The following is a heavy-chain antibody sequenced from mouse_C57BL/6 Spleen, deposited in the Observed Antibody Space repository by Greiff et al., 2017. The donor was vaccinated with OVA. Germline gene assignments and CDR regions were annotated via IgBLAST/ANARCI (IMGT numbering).Heavy chain of an antibody. Sequence: QVQLQQSRAELVKPGASVKISCKASGYAFSSYWMNWVKQRPGKGLEWIGQIYPGDGDTNYNGKFKGKATLTADKSSSTAYMQLSSLTSEDSAVYFCARRKTGTGFDYWGQGTTLTVSS. D-gene: IGHD4-1*01. CDR1: GYAFSSYW. V-gene: IGHV1-80*01. CDR2: IYPGDGDT. J-gene: IGHJ2*01. CDR3: ARRKTGTGFDY.